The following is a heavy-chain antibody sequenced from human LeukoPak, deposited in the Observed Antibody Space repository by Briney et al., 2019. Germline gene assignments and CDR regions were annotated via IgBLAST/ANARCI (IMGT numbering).Heavy chain of an antibody. CDR1: GFTFSNYW. Sequence: GGSLRLSCAASGFTFSNYWMSWVRQAPGKGLEWVANIKQDGSEKYYVDSVKGRFTISRDNAKNSLYLQMNSLRAEDTAVYYCARDILGWLVDYWGQGTLVTVS. CDR2: IKQDGSEK. V-gene: IGHV3-7*01. CDR3: ARDILGWLVDY. J-gene: IGHJ4*02. D-gene: IGHD6-19*01.